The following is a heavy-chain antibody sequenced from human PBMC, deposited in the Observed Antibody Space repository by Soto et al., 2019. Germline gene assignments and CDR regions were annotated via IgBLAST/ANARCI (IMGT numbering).Heavy chain of an antibody. J-gene: IGHJ4*02. CDR1: GYTFSNFW. D-gene: IGHD6-13*01. CDR2: IYPGDHET. V-gene: IGHV5-51*01. CDR3: ARSPRSSPYFDY. Sequence: PGESLKISCGCSGYTFSNFWIAWVLHLPGKGLEWMGIIYPGDHETRYSPSFHGKVTISADKSINTAYLQWSSLEASDSAFYYCARSPRSSPYFDYWGQGALVTVSS.